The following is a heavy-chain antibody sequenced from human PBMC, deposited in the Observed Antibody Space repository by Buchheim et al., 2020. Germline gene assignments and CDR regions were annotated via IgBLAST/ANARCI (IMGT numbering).Heavy chain of an antibody. D-gene: IGHD3-16*02. V-gene: IGHV4-34*01. J-gene: IGHJ5*02. CDR3: AREKGDDYVWGSYRRNWFDP. Sequence: QVQLQQWGAGLLKPSETLSLTCAVYGGSFSGYYWSWIRQPPGKGLEWIGEINHSGSTNYNPSLKSRVTISVDTSKNQFSLKLSSVTAADTAAYYCAREKGDDYVWGSYRRNWFDPWGQGTL. CDR1: GGSFSGYY. CDR2: INHSGST.